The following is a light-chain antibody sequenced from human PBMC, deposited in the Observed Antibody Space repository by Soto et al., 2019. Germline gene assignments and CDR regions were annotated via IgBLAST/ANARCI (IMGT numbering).Light chain of an antibody. CDR2: EVS. Sequence: QSALTQPASVSGSPGRSITISCTGTSSDVGDYNYVSWYQQHPGKAPKLMIYEVSNRPSGVSNRFSGSKSGNTASLTISGLQAEDEADYYCSSYKSGSLVIFGGGTKLTVL. CDR3: SSYKSGSLVI. J-gene: IGLJ2*01. CDR1: SSDVGDYNY. V-gene: IGLV2-14*01.